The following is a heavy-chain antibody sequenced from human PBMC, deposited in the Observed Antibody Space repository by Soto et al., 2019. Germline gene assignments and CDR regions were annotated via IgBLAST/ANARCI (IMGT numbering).Heavy chain of an antibody. V-gene: IGHV4-59*01. CDR2: IYYSGST. CDR3: ARDRVGDSAGSRNYGMGV. Sequence: SETLSLTCTVSGGSISSYYWSWIRQPPGKGLEWIGYIYYSGSTNYNPSLKSRVTISVDTSKNQFSLKLSSVTAADTAVYYCARDRVGDSAGSRNYGMGVWGQGTTVTVSS. D-gene: IGHD1-26*01. CDR1: GGSISSYY. J-gene: IGHJ6*02.